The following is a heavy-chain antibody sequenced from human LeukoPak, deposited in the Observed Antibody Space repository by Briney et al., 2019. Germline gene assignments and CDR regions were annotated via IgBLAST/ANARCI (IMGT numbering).Heavy chain of an antibody. D-gene: IGHD6-19*01. J-gene: IGHJ5*02. Sequence: GGSLGLSCSASGFNFRTHAMRWVRQAPGKGLQWVAMVWRGGNYKYYTDSVNGRFSISRDDSRSRLHLQMDSLRSEDTAVYYCAIDPPDSGWAFWSWGQGALVTVSS. CDR1: GFNFRTHA. CDR2: VWRGGNYK. CDR3: AIDPPDSGWAFWS. V-gene: IGHV3-33*01.